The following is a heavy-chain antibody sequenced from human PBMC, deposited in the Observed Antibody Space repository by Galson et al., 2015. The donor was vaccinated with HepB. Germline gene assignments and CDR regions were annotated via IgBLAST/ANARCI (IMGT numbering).Heavy chain of an antibody. V-gene: IGHV3-23*01. CDR1: GFTFSSYA. J-gene: IGHJ3*02. Sequence: SLRLSCAASGFTFSSYAMSWVRQAPGKGLEWVSAISGSGGSTYYADSVKGRFTISRDNSKNTLYLQMNSLRAEDTAVYYCAKDLYYYDSSGSIGEGAFDIWGQGTVVTVSS. D-gene: IGHD3-22*01. CDR3: AKDLYYYDSSGSIGEGAFDI. CDR2: ISGSGGST.